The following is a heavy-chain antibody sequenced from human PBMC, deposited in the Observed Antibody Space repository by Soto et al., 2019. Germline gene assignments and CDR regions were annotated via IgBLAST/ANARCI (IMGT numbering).Heavy chain of an antibody. CDR3: ARGIN. V-gene: IGHV1-8*01. CDR2: MNPNSGNT. J-gene: IGHJ3*01. Sequence: QVQLVQSGAEVKRPGASVRVSCKASGYTFTSYDINWVRQATGQGLEWLGWMNPNSGNTGYAQKFQGRITLTRSTSTSTAYMELTSLRSETTTVYYCARGINWGHGTMVTVSS. CDR1: GYTFTSYD.